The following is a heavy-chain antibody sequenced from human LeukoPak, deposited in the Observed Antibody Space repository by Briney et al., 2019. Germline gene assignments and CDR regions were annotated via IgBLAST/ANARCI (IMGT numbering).Heavy chain of an antibody. J-gene: IGHJ6*02. V-gene: IGHV1-18*01. Sequence: ASVKVSCKASGYTFTSYGISWVRQAPGQGLEWMGWISAYNGNTNYAQKLQGRVTMTTDTSTSTAYMELRSLGSDDTAVYYCAREVPVVPAAMRPYYYYGMDVWGQGTTVTVSS. D-gene: IGHD2-2*01. CDR3: AREVPVVPAAMRPYYYYGMDV. CDR1: GYTFTSYG. CDR2: ISAYNGNT.